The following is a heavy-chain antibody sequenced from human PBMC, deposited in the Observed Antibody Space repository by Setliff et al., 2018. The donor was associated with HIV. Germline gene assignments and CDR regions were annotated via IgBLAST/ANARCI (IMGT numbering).Heavy chain of an antibody. Sequence: ASVKVSCKASGYTFTNYGISWVRQAPGQGLEWMGWISTYSWNTYYSQKLQGRVSMTADTATSTAYMELRSLRFDDTAVYYCGRYRKWGSAFDMWGQGTMVTVSS. D-gene: IGHD7-27*01. J-gene: IGHJ3*02. CDR1: GYTFTNYG. CDR3: GRYRKWGSAFDM. CDR2: ISTYSWNT. V-gene: IGHV1-18*01.